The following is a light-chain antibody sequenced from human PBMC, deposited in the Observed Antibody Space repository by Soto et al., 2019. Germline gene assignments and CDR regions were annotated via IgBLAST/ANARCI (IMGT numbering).Light chain of an antibody. CDR1: QSVSNW. V-gene: IGKV1-5*01. CDR2: DAS. J-gene: IGKJ2*01. CDR3: QQYNAYPYT. Sequence: DIQMTQSPSTLSASVGDRVTITCRASQSVSNWLAWYQQKPGKAPKLMIYDASSLQTGVPSRLIGSGSGTEFTLTISSLQPDDFATYYCQQYNAYPYTFGQGTKVDIK.